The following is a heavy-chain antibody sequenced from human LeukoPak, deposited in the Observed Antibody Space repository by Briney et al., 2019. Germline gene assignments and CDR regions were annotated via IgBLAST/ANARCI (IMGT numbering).Heavy chain of an antibody. J-gene: IGHJ4*02. CDR1: GFTFSTSG. Sequence: PGGSLRLSCAASGFTFSTSGMDWVRQAPGKGLEWVSSISPSNAYIWYADSVKGRFTISRDNTKNSLYLQMNSLRAEDTAVYYCASERVAAGGGRYYFDYWGQGTLVSVSS. V-gene: IGHV3-21*01. CDR2: ISPSNAYI. CDR3: ASERVAAGGGRYYFDY. D-gene: IGHD6-13*01.